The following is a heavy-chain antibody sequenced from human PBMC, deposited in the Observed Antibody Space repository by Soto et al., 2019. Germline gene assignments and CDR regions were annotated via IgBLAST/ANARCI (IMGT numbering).Heavy chain of an antibody. CDR2: ITPLFGTA. CDR1: GGTFSNYA. J-gene: IGHJ3*01. D-gene: IGHD2-21*02. CDR3: ARAVYCGDDCYPDDAFDV. V-gene: IGHV1-69*01. Sequence: QVQLVQSGAEVKKPGSSVKVSCKASGGTFSNYAISWVRQAPGQGLEWMGGITPLFGTANYEQKFQGRVTITADESTNTASMELSSLRSEDAAVYYCARAVYCGDDCYPDDAFDVWGQGTMVTVSS.